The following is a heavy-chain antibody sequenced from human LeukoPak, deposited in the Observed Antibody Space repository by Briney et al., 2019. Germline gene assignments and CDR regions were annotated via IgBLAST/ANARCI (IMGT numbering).Heavy chain of an antibody. V-gene: IGHV3-30*18. D-gene: IGHD2-21*02. CDR2: TSYYGSNK. CDR3: AKAARLYCCGDCYSWADWYFDL. CDR1: GFTFSSYS. J-gene: IGHJ2*01. Sequence: PGRSLRLSCAASGFTFSSYSMYWVRQAPGKGLEWVAATSYYGSNKYYADSVKGRLRISRDNSKNTLYLNMNSLRAEATAVYYCAKAARLYCCGDCYSWADWYFDLWGRGTLVTVSS.